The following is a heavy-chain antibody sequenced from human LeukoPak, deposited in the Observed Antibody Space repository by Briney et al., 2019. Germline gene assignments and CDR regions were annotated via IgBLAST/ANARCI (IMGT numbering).Heavy chain of an antibody. V-gene: IGHV3-48*02. CDR3: GTGSAFDI. Sequence: GGSLRLSCAASGFTFSSYSMNWVRQAPGKGLEWVSYIGSSSSTICYADSVKGRFTISRDNAKYSLYLQMNSLRDEDTAVYYCGTGSAFDIWGRGTMATVSS. CDR1: GFTFSSYS. D-gene: IGHD7-27*01. J-gene: IGHJ3*02. CDR2: IGSSSSTI.